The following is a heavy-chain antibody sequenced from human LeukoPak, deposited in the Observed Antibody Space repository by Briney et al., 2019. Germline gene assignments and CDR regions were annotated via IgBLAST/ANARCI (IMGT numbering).Heavy chain of an antibody. D-gene: IGHD1-26*01. CDR1: GFTFNSFA. CDR2: IRPDGSNK. Sequence: GGSLRLSCAASGFTFNSFAMHWVRQAPGKGLEWVAFIRPDGSNKYYADSVKGRFTISRDVSKNTLYLQMNSLTAEDTAVYCWSKEHRWSYATAFDIGGQGTIVTVSS. CDR3: SKEHRWSYATAFDI. J-gene: IGHJ3*02. V-gene: IGHV3-30*02.